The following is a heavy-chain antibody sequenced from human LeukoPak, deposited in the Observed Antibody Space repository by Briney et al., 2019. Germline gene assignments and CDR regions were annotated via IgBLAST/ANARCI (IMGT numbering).Heavy chain of an antibody. CDR2: IYHSGDT. CDR3: ARHRAYSSSSPFDY. V-gene: IGHV4-59*01. CDR1: GDSINNYY. D-gene: IGHD6-6*01. J-gene: IGHJ4*02. Sequence: SETLSLTCTVSGDSINNYYWSWIRQPPGKGLEWIGYIYHSGDTHYNFSPSLKSRVTISLDRSKNQFSLKLSSVTAADTAVYYCARHRAYSSSSPFDYWGQGTLVTVSS.